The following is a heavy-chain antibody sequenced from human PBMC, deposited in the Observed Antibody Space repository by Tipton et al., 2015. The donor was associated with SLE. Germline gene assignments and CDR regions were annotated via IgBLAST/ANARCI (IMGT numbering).Heavy chain of an antibody. CDR1: GFTFSSYA. CDR3: ARDRSGPTDDYYYYYMDV. CDR2: ISGSGGST. V-gene: IGHV3-23*01. J-gene: IGHJ6*03. Sequence: GSLRLSCAASGFTFSSYAMSWVRQAPGKGLEWVSAISGSGGSTYYADSVKGRFTISRDNAKNSLYLQMNSLRAEDTAVYYCARDRSGPTDDYYYYYMDVWGKGTTVTVSS.